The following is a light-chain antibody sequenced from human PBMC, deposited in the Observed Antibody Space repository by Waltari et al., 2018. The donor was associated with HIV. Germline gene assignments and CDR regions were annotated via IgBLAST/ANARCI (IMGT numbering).Light chain of an antibody. Sequence: QSALTQPPSASGSPGQSVTISCTGTSSDVGGYDYVSCYQHHPGKVPRLIMYEGSKRPSGVPDRFSGFKSGNTASLTVSGLQAEDEADYYCTSYAGSGEYVFGTGTKVTVL. CDR3: TSYAGSGEYV. CDR1: SSDVGGYDY. J-gene: IGLJ1*01. V-gene: IGLV2-8*01. CDR2: EGS.